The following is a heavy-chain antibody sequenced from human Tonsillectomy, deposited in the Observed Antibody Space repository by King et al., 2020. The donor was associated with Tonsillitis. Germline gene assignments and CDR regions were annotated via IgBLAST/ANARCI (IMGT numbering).Heavy chain of an antibody. CDR2: ISYHGTNK. D-gene: IGHD6-13*01. J-gene: IGHJ4*02. Sequence: QVQLVESGGGVVQPGRSLRLSCAASGFTFSTYAMHWVRQAPGKGLEWVAFISYHGTNKYFADSVKGRFTISRENSKNTLYLQMNSLRPEDTAVYYCARDGYSTTWYYFDCWGQGSLVTVSS. CDR1: GFTFSTYA. CDR3: ARDGYSTTWYYFDC. V-gene: IGHV3-30-3*01.